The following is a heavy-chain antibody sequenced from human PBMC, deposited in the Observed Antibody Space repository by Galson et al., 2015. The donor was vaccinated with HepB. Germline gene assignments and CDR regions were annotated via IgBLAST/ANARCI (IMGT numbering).Heavy chain of an antibody. V-gene: IGHV3-33*01. CDR3: ARAPLVSSGYPGAFDI. D-gene: IGHD3-22*01. CDR1: GFTFSSYG. J-gene: IGHJ3*02. Sequence: SLRLSCAASGFTFSSYGMHWVRQAPGKGLEWVAVIWYDGSNKYYADSVKGRFTISRDNSKNTLYLQMNSLRAEDTAVYYCARAPLVSSGYPGAFDIWGQGTMVTVSS. CDR2: IWYDGSNK.